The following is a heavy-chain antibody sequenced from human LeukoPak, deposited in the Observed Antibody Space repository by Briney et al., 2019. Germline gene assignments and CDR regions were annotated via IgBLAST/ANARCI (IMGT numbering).Heavy chain of an antibody. CDR3: ARVVDYYGSGNWFDP. CDR2: IYSGGGT. CDR1: GFTFSNYA. J-gene: IGHJ5*02. Sequence: QPGGSLRLSCAASGFTFSNYAMNWVRQAPGKGLEWVSVIYSGGGTHYADSVKGRFTISRDNSKNTLYLQMNSLRAEDTAVYYCARVVDYYGSGNWFDPWGQGTLVTVSS. D-gene: IGHD3-10*01. V-gene: IGHV3-66*01.